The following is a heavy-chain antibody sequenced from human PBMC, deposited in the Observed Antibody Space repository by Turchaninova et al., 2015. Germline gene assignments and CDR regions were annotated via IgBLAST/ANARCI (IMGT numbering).Heavy chain of an antibody. CDR2: MYPGDTQT. J-gene: IGHJ3*02. CDR3: ARPAAAGSSLDSLDI. V-gene: IGHV5-51*01. Sequence: EVHLVHSGADGKKPGEDPKISCQGSGYSCASYGSAWGRQMPGKGLEWIVIMYPGDTQTRYSPSFQGQVTISVDKSSRTAYLQWNSLKASDTAMYFCARPAAAGSSLDSLDIWGQGTMVTVSS. D-gene: IGHD6-13*01. CDR1: GYSCASYG.